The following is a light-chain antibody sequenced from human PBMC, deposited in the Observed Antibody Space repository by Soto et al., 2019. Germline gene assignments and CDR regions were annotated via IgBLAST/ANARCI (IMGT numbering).Light chain of an antibody. J-gene: IGKJ4*01. CDR3: QQSYSTPPT. V-gene: IGKV1-39*01. CDR1: QDISTF. Sequence: DIQMTQSPSSLSASVGDRVTITCQASQDISTFLNWYQQKPGKAPKLLIYDASSLQTGVPSRFSGSGSGTDFTLTISSLQPEDFATYYCQQSYSTPPTFGGGTKVDIK. CDR2: DAS.